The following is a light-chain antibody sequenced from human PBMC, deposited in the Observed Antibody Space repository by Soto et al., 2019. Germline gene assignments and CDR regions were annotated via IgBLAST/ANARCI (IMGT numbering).Light chain of an antibody. J-gene: IGLJ1*01. CDR1: SSDVGGYNY. CDR3: NSYTRDTNVIYV. V-gene: IGLV2-14*03. CDR2: DVT. Sequence: QSALTQPASVSGSPGQSITISCTGSSSDVGGYNYVSWYQQHPGKAPKLMIYDVTTRPSGVSNRFSGSKSGNTASLTISGLQAEDEADYYCNSYTRDTNVIYVFGSGTKVAVL.